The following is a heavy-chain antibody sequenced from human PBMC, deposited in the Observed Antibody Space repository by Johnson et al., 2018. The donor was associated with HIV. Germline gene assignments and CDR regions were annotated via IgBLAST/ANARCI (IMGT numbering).Heavy chain of an antibody. Sequence: QVQLVESGGGLVKPGGSLRLSCAASGFTFSDYYMSWIRQAPGKGLEWVSYISSSGSTIYYADSVKGRFTISRDNAKNSVYLQRNSLRAEDTAVSYCARERWGEYDSRGARGAFDSWGQGTMVTVSS. V-gene: IGHV3-11*04. CDR2: ISSSGSTI. CDR3: ARERWGEYDSRGARGAFDS. J-gene: IGHJ3*02. D-gene: IGHD3-22*01. CDR1: GFTFSDYY.